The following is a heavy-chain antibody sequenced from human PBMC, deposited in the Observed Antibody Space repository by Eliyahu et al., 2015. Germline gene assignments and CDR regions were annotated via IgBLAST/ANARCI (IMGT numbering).Heavy chain of an antibody. CDR3: AGARVTAGGY. CDR1: GFTFSTYW. J-gene: IGHJ4*02. D-gene: IGHD5-18*01. V-gene: IGHV3-74*01. CDR2: ISTDGSST. Sequence: EVQLVESGGGLVQPGGSLRLSCAASGFTFSTYWMHWVRQVPGKGLVWVSGISTDGSSTRYADSVQGRFTISRDNAKNTLYLQMNSVRGEDTAVYYCAGARVTAGGYWGQGTLVTVSP.